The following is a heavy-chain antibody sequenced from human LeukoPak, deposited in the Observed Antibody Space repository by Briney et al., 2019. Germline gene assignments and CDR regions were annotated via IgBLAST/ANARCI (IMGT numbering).Heavy chain of an antibody. V-gene: IGHV4-61*01. J-gene: IGHJ4*02. CDR1: GDSHSSGYYH. CDR2: ISNSGNT. D-gene: IGHD5/OR15-5a*01. CDR3: PRVDAPVSNTPPFDH. Sequence: SETLSLTCTVSGDSHSSGYYHWSWIRQPPGKGLEWIGNISNSGNTNYNPSLKSRVTISIDTSKNQFSLKLSSVTAADTAVHYGPRVDAPVSNTPPFDHWGQGTLVTVSS.